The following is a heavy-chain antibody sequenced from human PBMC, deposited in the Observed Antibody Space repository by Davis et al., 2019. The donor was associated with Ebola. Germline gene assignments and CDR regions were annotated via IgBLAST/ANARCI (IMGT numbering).Heavy chain of an antibody. CDR2: ISSKSTRT. CDR3: ASFTFGRGGY. D-gene: IGHD3-16*01. CDR1: GFTFSDHY. Sequence: PGGSLRLSCAASGFTFSDHYMSWIRQAPGKGLEWVSKISSKSTRTEYADSVRGRFTISRDNSKNLLLLEMSSLRAEDTAVYYCASFTFGRGGYWGQGTLVNVSS. V-gene: IGHV3-11*06. J-gene: IGHJ4*02.